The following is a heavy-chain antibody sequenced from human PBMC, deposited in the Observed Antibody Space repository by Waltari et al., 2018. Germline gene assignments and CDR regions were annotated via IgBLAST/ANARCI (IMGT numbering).Heavy chain of an antibody. J-gene: IGHJ3*02. V-gene: IGHV4-61*02. CDR3: ARVGDGGNSAGAFDI. Sequence: QVQLQESGPGLVKPSQTLSLTCTVTGGSISSCSYYWSWIRPPAGKGLEWIGRIYTSGSTNYNPSLKSRVTISVDTSKNQFSLKLSSVTAADTAVYYCARVGDGGNSAGAFDIWGQGTMVTVSS. CDR1: GGSISSCSYY. D-gene: IGHD2-21*02. CDR2: IYTSGST.